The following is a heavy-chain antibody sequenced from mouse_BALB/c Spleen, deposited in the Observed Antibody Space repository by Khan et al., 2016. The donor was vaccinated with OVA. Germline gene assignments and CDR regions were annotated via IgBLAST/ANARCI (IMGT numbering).Heavy chain of an antibody. V-gene: IGHV1-7*01. CDR2: INPSTGYT. Sequence: QVQLKESGAELAKPGASVKMSCKASGYTFTSYWMHWVKQRPGQGLEWIGYINPSTGYTEYNQKFKDKATLTTDKSSRTAYMQLSSLTSEDSAVYYCARGGYGSFAYWGQGTLVTVSA. D-gene: IGHD2-2*01. CDR3: ARGGYGSFAY. J-gene: IGHJ3*01. CDR1: GYTFTSYW.